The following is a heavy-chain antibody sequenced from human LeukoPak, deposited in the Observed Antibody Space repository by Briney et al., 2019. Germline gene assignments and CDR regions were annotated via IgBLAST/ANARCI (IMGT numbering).Heavy chain of an antibody. D-gene: IGHD5-18*01. CDR3: AIDGYSYGPDFDY. V-gene: IGHV4-4*07. CDR2: ININEGP. Sequence: SETLSLTCTVSGGSLSSYHWSWIRQPAGKGLEWIGHININEGPKYNPSLRSRVTMSTDTSRNQYSLKLSSVTAADTAVYYCAIDGYSYGPDFDYWGQGTLVTVSS. CDR1: GGSLSSYH. J-gene: IGHJ4*02.